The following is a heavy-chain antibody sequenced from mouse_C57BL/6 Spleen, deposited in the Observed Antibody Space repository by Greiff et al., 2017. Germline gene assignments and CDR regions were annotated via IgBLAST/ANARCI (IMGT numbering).Heavy chain of an antibody. CDR2: IYPRDGST. J-gene: IGHJ2*01. V-gene: IGHV1-85*01. Sequence: QVQLKQSGPELVKPGASVKLSCKASGYTFTSYDINWVKQRPGQGLEWIGWIYPRDGSTKYNEKFKGKATLTVDTSSSTAYMELHSLTSEDSAVYFCARVHYDYEGYFDYWGQGTTLTVSS. CDR1: GYTFTSYD. D-gene: IGHD2-4*01. CDR3: ARVHYDYEGYFDY.